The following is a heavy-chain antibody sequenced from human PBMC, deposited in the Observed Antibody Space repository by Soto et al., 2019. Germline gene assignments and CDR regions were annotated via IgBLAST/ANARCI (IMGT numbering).Heavy chain of an antibody. CDR1: GGTFSSYS. Sequence: SVKVSCKASGGTFSSYSISWVRQAPGQGLEWMGGIIPIFGTANYAQKFQGRVTITADKSTSTAYMELSSLRSEDTAVYYCARPMTTVTPYYYYYGMDVWGQGTTVTAP. D-gene: IGHD4-17*01. J-gene: IGHJ6*02. CDR2: IIPIFGTA. CDR3: ARPMTTVTPYYYYYGMDV. V-gene: IGHV1-69*06.